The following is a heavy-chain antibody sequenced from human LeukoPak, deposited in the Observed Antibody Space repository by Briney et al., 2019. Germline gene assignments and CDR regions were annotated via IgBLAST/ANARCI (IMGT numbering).Heavy chain of an antibody. CDR1: GFTFSSYS. CDR2: ISSSSSTI. V-gene: IGHV3-48*04. Sequence: GGSLRLSCAASGFTFSSYSMNWVRQAPGKGLEWVSYISSSSSTIYYADSVKGRFTISRDNAKNSLYLQMNSLRAEDTAVYYCARERSGYFDYWGQGTLVTVSS. J-gene: IGHJ4*02. D-gene: IGHD2-15*01. CDR3: ARERSGYFDY.